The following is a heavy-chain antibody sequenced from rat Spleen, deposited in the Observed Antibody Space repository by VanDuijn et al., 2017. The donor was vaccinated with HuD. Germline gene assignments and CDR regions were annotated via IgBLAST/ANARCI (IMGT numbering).Heavy chain of an antibody. D-gene: IGHD1-12*01. J-gene: IGHJ2*01. CDR1: GYSITSSY. Sequence: EVQLQESGPGLVKPSQSLSLTCSVTGYSITSSYRWNWIRKFPANKMEWMGYIGYSGSTGYNPSLKTRISITRDTSKNQFFLQLNSVTTEDTATYYCARYRDSYGHVGIFDYWGQGVMVTVSS. CDR3: ARYRDSYGHVGIFDY. V-gene: IGHV3-1*01. CDR2: IGYSGST.